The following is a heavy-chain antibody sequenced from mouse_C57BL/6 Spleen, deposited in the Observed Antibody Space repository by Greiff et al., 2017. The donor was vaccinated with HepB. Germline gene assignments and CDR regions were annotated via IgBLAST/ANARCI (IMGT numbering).Heavy chain of an antibody. D-gene: IGHD1-1*01. J-gene: IGHJ2*01. CDR3: ARWGLLLRFFDY. CDR2: IYPGDGDT. Sequence: VKLQESGPELVKPGASVKISCKASGYAFSSSWMNWVKQRPGKGLEWIGRIYPGDGDTNYNGKFKGKATLTADKSSSTAYMQLSSLTSEDSAVYFCARWGLLLRFFDYWGQGTTLTVSS. CDR1: GYAFSSSW. V-gene: IGHV1-82*01.